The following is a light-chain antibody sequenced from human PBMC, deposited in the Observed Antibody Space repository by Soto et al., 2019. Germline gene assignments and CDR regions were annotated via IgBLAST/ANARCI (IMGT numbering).Light chain of an antibody. V-gene: IGKV3-11*01. CDR2: DAS. Sequence: VLTQSPATLSLSPGERATLSCRASQSVRSFLAWYQQKPGQAPRLLIYDASNRATGIPARFSGSGSGTDFTLTISSLEPEDFAVYYCQQRSYPITFGQGTRLEI. CDR1: QSVRSF. CDR3: QQRSYPIT. J-gene: IGKJ5*01.